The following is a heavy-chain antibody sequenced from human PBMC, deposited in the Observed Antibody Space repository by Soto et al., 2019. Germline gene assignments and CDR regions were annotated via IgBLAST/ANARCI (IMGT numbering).Heavy chain of an antibody. D-gene: IGHD3-9*01. Sequence: GGSLRLSCAASGFTFSNYEMNWVRQAPGKGLEWVSYISSSGSTIYYADSVKGRFTISRDNAKNSLYLQMNSLRAEDTALYYCASGLYYDILTGYFQHWGQGTLVTVSS. CDR3: ASGLYYDILTGYFQH. CDR1: GFTFSNYE. CDR2: ISSSGSTI. V-gene: IGHV3-48*03. J-gene: IGHJ1*01.